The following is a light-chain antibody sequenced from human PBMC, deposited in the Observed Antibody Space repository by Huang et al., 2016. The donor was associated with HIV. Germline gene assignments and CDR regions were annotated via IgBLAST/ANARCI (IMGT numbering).Light chain of an antibody. Sequence: DIVMTQTPLSSPVTLGQPASISCRSSQSLVHRDGNTHLSWLQQRPGQPPRLLIYKISNRFSGVPDRFSGGGAGTNFTLTITRVEVGDIGIYYCMQAAQFPYTFGQGTKLEIE. V-gene: IGKV2-24*01. CDR1: QSLVHRDGNTH. CDR3: MQAAQFPYT. J-gene: IGKJ2*01. CDR2: KIS.